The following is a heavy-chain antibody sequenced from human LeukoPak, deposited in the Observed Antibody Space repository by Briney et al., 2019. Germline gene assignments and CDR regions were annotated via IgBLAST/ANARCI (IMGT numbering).Heavy chain of an antibody. CDR2: INSDGSST. D-gene: IGHD1-7*01. J-gene: IGHJ4*02. V-gene: IGHV3-74*01. CDR1: GFTFSIYW. CDR3: AKATWNYYFDY. Sequence: GGSLRLSCAASGFTFSIYWMHWVRQTPGKGLVWVSRINSDGSSTTYADSVKGRFTISRDNVKNTLYLQMNSLRVEDTAVYYCAKATWNYYFDYWGQGTLVTVSS.